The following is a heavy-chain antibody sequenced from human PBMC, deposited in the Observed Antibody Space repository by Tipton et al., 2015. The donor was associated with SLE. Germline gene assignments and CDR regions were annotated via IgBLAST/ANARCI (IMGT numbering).Heavy chain of an antibody. CDR2: IYYSGST. Sequence: TLSLTCTVSGGSISSSSHYWGWIRQPPGKGLEWIGSIYYSGSTYYNPSLKSRVTISVDTSKNQFSLKLSSVTAADTAVYYCARLEGVTGYMDVWGKGTTVTVSS. CDR3: ARLEGVTGYMDV. J-gene: IGHJ6*03. D-gene: IGHD3-10*01. CDR1: GGSISSSSHY. V-gene: IGHV4-39*07.